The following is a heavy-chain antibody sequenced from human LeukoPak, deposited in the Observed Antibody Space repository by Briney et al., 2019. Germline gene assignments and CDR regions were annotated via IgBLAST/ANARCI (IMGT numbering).Heavy chain of an antibody. V-gene: IGHV4-34*01. Sequence: SETLSLTCTVSGGSISSYYWSWIRQPPGKGLEWIGEINHSGGTNYNPSLKSRVTISVDTSKNQFSLKLSSVTAADTAVYYCARRRITMMGAFDIWGQGTMVTVSS. CDR3: ARRRITMMGAFDI. J-gene: IGHJ3*02. CDR2: INHSGGT. CDR1: GGSISSYY. D-gene: IGHD3-22*01.